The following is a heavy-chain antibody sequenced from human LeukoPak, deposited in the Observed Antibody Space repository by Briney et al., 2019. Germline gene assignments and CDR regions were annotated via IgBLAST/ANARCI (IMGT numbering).Heavy chain of an antibody. J-gene: IGHJ4*02. CDR2: ISNSGTYT. CDR1: GFPFSDEY. D-gene: IGHD6-19*01. Sequence: GGPLRLPCAALGFPFSDEYMSGLRRAPGKGWEGVSYISNSGTYTNYADSVRGRFTISRDNAKHSLYLQMNSLRAEDTAVYYCARSRGAGPGAYFDYWGQGTLVTVSS. V-gene: IGHV3-11*03. CDR3: ARSRGAGPGAYFDY.